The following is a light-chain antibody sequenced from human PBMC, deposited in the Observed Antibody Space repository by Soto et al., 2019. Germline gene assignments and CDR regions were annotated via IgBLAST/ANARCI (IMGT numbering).Light chain of an antibody. Sequence: EIVLTQSPGTLSLSPGERATLSCRASQSVSSSYLAWYQQKPGQAPRLLIYGASSRATGIPGRFSGSGSGTDFTLTISRLEPEDFAVYYCQQYCRALITFGGGTKVEIK. CDR2: GAS. CDR3: QQYCRALIT. CDR1: QSVSSSY. V-gene: IGKV3-20*01. J-gene: IGKJ4*01.